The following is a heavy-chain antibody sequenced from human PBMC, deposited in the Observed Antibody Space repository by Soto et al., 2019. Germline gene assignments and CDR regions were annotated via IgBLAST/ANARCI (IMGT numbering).Heavy chain of an antibody. CDR2: ISGSGGSI. CDR3: AKVDSLGPSSVDY. D-gene: IGHD3-3*01. Sequence: GGSLRLSCAASGFTFSSYAMSWVRQAPGKGLEWVSAISGSGGSIYYADSVNGRFIISRDNSKNTLYLQMNSLIAEDTAVYYCAKVDSLGPSSVDYWGQGTLVTVSS. CDR1: GFTFSSYA. V-gene: IGHV3-23*01. J-gene: IGHJ4*02.